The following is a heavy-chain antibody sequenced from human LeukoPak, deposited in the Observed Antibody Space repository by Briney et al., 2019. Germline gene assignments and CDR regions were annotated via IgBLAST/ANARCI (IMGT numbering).Heavy chain of an antibody. J-gene: IGHJ5*02. V-gene: IGHV4-59*01. CDR1: GGSISSYY. Sequence: SETLSLTCTVSGGSISSYYWSWIRQPPGKGLEWIGYIYYSGSTNYNPSLKSRVTISVDTSKNQFSLKLSSVTAADTAVYYCARLIGVAAATTNWLDPWGQGTLVTVSS. CDR2: IYYSGST. CDR3: ARLIGVAAATTNWLDP. D-gene: IGHD6-13*01.